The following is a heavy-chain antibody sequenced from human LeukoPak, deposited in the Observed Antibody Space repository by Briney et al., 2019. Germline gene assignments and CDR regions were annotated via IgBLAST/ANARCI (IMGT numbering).Heavy chain of an antibody. CDR3: ARRYIVVVPAYRRYMDV. CDR1: RGSINNQY. D-gene: IGHD2-2*01. Sequence: SETLSLTCTVSRGSINNQYWSWIRQPAGKGLEWIGRMYTNGESDYNPSLKSRVTISVDTSKNQFSLKLSSVTAADTAVYYCARRYIVVVPAYRRYMDVWGKGTTVTVSS. V-gene: IGHV4-4*07. J-gene: IGHJ6*03. CDR2: MYTNGES.